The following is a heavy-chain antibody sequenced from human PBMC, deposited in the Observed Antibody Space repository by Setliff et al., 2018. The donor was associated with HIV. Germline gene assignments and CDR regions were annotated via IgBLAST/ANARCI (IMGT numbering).Heavy chain of an antibody. CDR3: ARDWPSSTAAGDC. Sequence: GSLRLSCAASGFIFSSYWMSWVRQAPGKGLEWVANIKQDGSEKYYVDSVEGRFTISRDNAKNSLYLEMNSLTVEDTALYYCARDWPSSTAAGDCWGQGTLVTVSS. D-gene: IGHD6-6*01. J-gene: IGHJ4*02. CDR2: IKQDGSEK. V-gene: IGHV3-7*01. CDR1: GFIFSSYW.